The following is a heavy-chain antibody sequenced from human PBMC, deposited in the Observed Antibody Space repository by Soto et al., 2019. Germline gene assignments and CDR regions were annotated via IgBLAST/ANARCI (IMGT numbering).Heavy chain of an antibody. CDR3: ARSLRWGVVTGWFDP. D-gene: IGHD2-21*02. J-gene: IGHJ5*02. Sequence: QVQLVQSGAEVKKPGSSVKVSCKASGGTFSSYAIRWVRQAPGQGLEWMGGIIPIFGTANYAQKFQGRVTITADKSTSTAYMELSSLRSEDTAVYYYARSLRWGVVTGWFDPWGQGTLVTVSS. V-gene: IGHV1-69*06. CDR1: GGTFSSYA. CDR2: IIPIFGTA.